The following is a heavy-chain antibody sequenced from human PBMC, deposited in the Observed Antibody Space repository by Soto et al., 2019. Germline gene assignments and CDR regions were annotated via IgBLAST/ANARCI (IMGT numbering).Heavy chain of an antibody. CDR3: AKPRSSLGGPPFDP. Sequence: GASVKVSCKASGGTFSSYTISWVRQAPGQGLEWMGRIIPILGIANYAQKFQGRVTITADKSTSTAYMELSSLRPEDSAVYYCAKPRSSLGGPPFDPGGNGPLVTVPS. D-gene: IGHD3-16*01. J-gene: IGHJ5*02. CDR2: IIPILGIA. CDR1: GGTFSSYT. V-gene: IGHV1-69*02.